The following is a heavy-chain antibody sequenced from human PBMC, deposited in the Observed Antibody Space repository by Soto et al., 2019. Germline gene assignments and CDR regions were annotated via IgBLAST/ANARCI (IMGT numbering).Heavy chain of an antibody. CDR1: GGTFSSYA. V-gene: IGHV1-69*12. CDR3: ARDRGPSSGYYPYWFDP. J-gene: IGHJ5*02. D-gene: IGHD3-22*01. Sequence: QVQLVQSGAEVKKPGSSVKVSCKASGGTFSSYAITWVRQAPGQGLEWMGGIIPIFGTANYAQKFQARVTITADESXSXPYMELSSLRSEDTAVYYCARDRGPSSGYYPYWFDPWGQGTLVTVSS. CDR2: IIPIFGTA.